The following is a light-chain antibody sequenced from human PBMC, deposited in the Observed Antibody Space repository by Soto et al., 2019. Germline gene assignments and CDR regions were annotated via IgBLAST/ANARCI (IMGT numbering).Light chain of an antibody. CDR2: AAS. CDR1: QSISSY. Sequence: DIQMTQSPSSLSASVGDRVTITCRASQSISSYLNWYQQKPGKAPKLLLYAASSLQSGVPSRFSGSGSGTDFTLTISSLQPEDFATYYCQQSYSTPPTFGQGTKV. V-gene: IGKV1-39*01. CDR3: QQSYSTPPT. J-gene: IGKJ1*01.